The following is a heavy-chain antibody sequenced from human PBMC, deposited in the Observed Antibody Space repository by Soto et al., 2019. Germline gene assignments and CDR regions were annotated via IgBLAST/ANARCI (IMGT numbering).Heavy chain of an antibody. D-gene: IGHD5-18*01. J-gene: IGHJ6*02. CDR3: ARDAVDTAMGRFVGMDV. CDR1: GYSISSGYY. CDR2: IYHSGST. V-gene: IGHV4-38-2*02. Sequence: SETLSLTCAVSGYSISSGYYWGWIRQPPGRGLEWIGSIYHSGSTYYNPSLKSRVTISVDTSKNQFSLKLSSVTAADTAVYYCARDAVDTAMGRFVGMDVWGQGITVTVSS.